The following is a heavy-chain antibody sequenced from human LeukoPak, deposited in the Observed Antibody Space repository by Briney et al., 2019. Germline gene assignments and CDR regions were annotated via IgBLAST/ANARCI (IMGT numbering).Heavy chain of an antibody. D-gene: IGHD2/OR15-2a*01. Sequence: PGGSLRLSCAASGFTFSSYGMHWVRQAPGKGLEWVAFIQFDEGTKYYTDSVKGRFTISRDNSKNTLYLQMTRLRAEDTAVYYCAIDSDFFDYWGQGTLVTVS. CDR1: GFTFSSYG. J-gene: IGHJ4*02. CDR3: AIDSDFFDY. V-gene: IGHV3-30*02. CDR2: IQFDEGTK.